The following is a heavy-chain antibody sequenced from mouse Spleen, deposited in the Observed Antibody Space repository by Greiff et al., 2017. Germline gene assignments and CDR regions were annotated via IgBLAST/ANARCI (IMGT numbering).Heavy chain of an antibody. CDR1: GFTFTDYY. CDR3: ARFTTVVDY. D-gene: IGHD1-1*01. CDR2: IRNKANGYTT. Sequence: EVRLVESGGGLVQPGGSLSLSCAASGFTFTDYYMSWVRQPPGKALEWLGFIRNKANGYTTEYSASVKGRFTISRDNSQSILYLQMNALRAEDSATYYCARFTTVVDYWGQGTTLTVSS. V-gene: IGHV7-3*01. J-gene: IGHJ2*01.